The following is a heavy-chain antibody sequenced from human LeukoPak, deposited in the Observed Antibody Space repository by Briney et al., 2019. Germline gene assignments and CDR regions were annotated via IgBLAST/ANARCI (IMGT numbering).Heavy chain of an antibody. Sequence: SETLSLTCAVYGGSFSGYYWSWIRQPPGKGLEWIGEINHSGSTNYNPSLKSRVTISVDTSKNQFSLKLSSVTAADTAVYYCARLRDGDYFDAFDIWGQGTMVTVSS. CDR2: INHSGST. D-gene: IGHD4-17*01. J-gene: IGHJ3*02. CDR3: ARLRDGDYFDAFDI. V-gene: IGHV4-34*01. CDR1: GGSFSGYY.